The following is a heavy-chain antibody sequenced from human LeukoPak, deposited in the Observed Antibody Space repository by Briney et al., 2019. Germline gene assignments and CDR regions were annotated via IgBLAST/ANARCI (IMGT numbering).Heavy chain of an antibody. D-gene: IGHD1-14*01. V-gene: IGHV3-23*03. CDR1: GFTFSSYA. J-gene: IGHJ4*02. Sequence: GGSLRLSCAASGFTFSSYAMNWVRQAPGKGLEWVSVLYSDGNTRYADSVQGRFTISRDNSKNTLYLEMNSLSPDDTAVYYCARGVEPLAANTLAYWGQGTLVTVSS. CDR3: ARGVEPLAANTLAY. CDR2: LYSDGNT.